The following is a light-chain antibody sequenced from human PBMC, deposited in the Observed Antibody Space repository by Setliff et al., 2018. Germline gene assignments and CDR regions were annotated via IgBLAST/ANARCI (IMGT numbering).Light chain of an antibody. CDR1: RTVLYSSNNNNY. J-gene: IGKJ4*01. CDR2: WAS. Sequence: DIVMTQSPDSLAVSLGERATINCKSSRTVLYSSNNNNYLAWYQQKPGQPPKLLIYWASTRESGVPDRFSGSGSGTDITLTISSLQAEDVAIYYCQQYYSPPVTFGGGTKVDIK. CDR3: QQYYSPPVT. V-gene: IGKV4-1*01.